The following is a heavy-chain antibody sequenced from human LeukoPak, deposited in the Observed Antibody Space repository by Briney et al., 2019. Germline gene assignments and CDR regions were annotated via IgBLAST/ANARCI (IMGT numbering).Heavy chain of an antibody. J-gene: IGHJ1*01. D-gene: IGHD1-26*01. Sequence: PSETLSLTCTVSGGSISNYYWSWIRQSAGKGLEWIGRISSIGSVNYNPSLKSRVTMSVDTSKNQFSLKLSSVTAADTAVYYCARGIGGFYAEYFQHWGQGTLVTVSS. V-gene: IGHV4-4*07. CDR3: ARGIGGFYAEYFQH. CDR2: ISSIGSV. CDR1: GGSISNYY.